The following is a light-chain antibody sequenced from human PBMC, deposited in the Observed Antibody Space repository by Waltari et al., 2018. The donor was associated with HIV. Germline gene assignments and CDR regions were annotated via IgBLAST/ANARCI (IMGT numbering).Light chain of an antibody. Sequence: DIQMTQSPSSLSASVGDRVTIPCRASQSISTYLNWYQQKPGKAPKLLIYGAFSLQSGVPSGCSGSGSGTDSTLTITSLQPEDFATYYCQQSYRIPFAVGGGTKVEL. J-gene: IGKJ4*01. CDR1: QSISTY. CDR2: GAF. V-gene: IGKV1-39*01. CDR3: QQSYRIPFA.